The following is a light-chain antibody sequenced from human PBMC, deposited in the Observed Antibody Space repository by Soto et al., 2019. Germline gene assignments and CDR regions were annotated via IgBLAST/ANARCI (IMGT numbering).Light chain of an antibody. Sequence: EIVLTQSPGTLSLSPGERATLSCRASQSVSNYYLAWYQQKPGQAHRLLIDGASNRATGIPDRFSGSGSGTDFTLTSSRLEHEDFAEYYRQRYGSSGTFGQGTKVDIK. J-gene: IGKJ1*01. CDR1: QSVSNYY. CDR2: GAS. CDR3: QRYGSSGT. V-gene: IGKV3-20*01.